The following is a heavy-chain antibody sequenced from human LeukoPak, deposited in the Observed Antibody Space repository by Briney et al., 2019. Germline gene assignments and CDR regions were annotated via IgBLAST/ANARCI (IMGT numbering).Heavy chain of an antibody. V-gene: IGHV3-11*05. Sequence: GGSLRLSCAASGFTFSDEYMSWIRQAPGKGLEWVSYISNSGSYTNYADSVKGRFTISRDNAKNSLYLQMNSLRAEDTAVYYCAKVSVAGHLAAYWGQGTLVTVSS. D-gene: IGHD6-19*01. CDR2: ISNSGSYT. J-gene: IGHJ4*02. CDR3: AKVSVAGHLAAY. CDR1: GFTFSDEY.